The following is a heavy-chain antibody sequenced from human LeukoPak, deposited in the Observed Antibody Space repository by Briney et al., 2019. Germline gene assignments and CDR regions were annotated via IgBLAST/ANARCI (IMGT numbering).Heavy chain of an antibody. Sequence: GGSLRLSCAASGFTVSHNYMSWVRQPPGKGLDWVSVIYSGGTTYYADSVKGRFTISRDNSKSTLYLQMNSLRAEDTAVYYCARVVRVPVACFDYWGQGTLVTVSS. V-gene: IGHV3-66*01. J-gene: IGHJ4*02. D-gene: IGHD2-2*01. CDR3: ARVVRVPVACFDY. CDR2: IYSGGTT. CDR1: GFTVSHNY.